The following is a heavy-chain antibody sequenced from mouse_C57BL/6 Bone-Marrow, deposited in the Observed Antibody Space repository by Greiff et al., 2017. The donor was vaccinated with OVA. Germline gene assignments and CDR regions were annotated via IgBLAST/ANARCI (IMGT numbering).Heavy chain of an antibody. V-gene: IGHV14-4*01. CDR1: GFNIKDDY. CDR3: TVTHYYAMDY. J-gene: IGHJ4*01. Sequence: EVKLQESGAELVRPGASVKLSCTASGFNIKDDYMHWVKQRPEQGLEWIGWIDPENGDTEYASKFQGKATITADTSSNTAYLQLSSLTSEDTAVYYCTVTHYYAMDYWGQGTSVTVSS. CDR2: IDPENGDT. D-gene: IGHD2-1*01.